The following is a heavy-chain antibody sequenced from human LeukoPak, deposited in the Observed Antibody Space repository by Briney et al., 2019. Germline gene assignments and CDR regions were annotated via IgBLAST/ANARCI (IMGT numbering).Heavy chain of an antibody. CDR2: ISSDGDTT. CDR3: AKDDYGGNSGY. V-gene: IGHV3-23*01. D-gene: IGHD4-23*01. J-gene: IGHJ4*02. CDR1: EFTFRSFP. Sequence: GGSLGLSCAASEFTFRSFPMSWVRQAPGKGLEWVSGISSDGDTTYYADSVKGRFSISRDNSKNTLYLQMNSLRVEDTAVYYCAKDDYGGNSGYWGQGTLVTVSS.